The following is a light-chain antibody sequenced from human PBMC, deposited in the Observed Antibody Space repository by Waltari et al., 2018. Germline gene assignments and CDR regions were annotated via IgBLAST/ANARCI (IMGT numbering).Light chain of an antibody. J-gene: IGKJ4*01. V-gene: IGKV3-20*01. Sequence: EIVLTQSPGTLSLSPGERATLSCRASQSVSSNYLVWYQQTPGQAPRPLIYGASSRATGNPDKFSGSGSGTDFTLTINRLEPEDFAVYYCQQYGRSPLTFGGGTKVEIK. CDR1: QSVSSNY. CDR2: GAS. CDR3: QQYGRSPLT.